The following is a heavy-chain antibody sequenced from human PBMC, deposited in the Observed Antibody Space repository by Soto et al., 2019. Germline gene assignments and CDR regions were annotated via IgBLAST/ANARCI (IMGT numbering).Heavy chain of an antibody. D-gene: IGHD3-22*01. CDR1: GGSISSYY. CDR3: ARDRYYYDSSGSDYYYYGMDV. J-gene: IGHJ6*02. V-gene: IGHV4-59*01. CDR2: IYYSGST. Sequence: SETLSLTCTVSGGSISSYYWIWIRQPPGKGLEWIGYIYYSGSTNYNPSLKSRVTISVDTSKNQFSLKLSSVTAADTAVYYCARDRYYYDSSGSDYYYYGMDVWGQGTTVTVSS.